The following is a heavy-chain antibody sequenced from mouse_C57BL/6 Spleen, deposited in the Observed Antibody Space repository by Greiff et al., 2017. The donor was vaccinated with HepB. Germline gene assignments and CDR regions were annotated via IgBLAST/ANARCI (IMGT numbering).Heavy chain of an antibody. J-gene: IGHJ4*01. CDR3: TTLTTVVAYYAMDY. CDR2: IDPENGDT. D-gene: IGHD1-1*01. CDR1: GFNIKDDY. V-gene: IGHV14-4*01. Sequence: VHVKQSGAELVRPGASVKLSCTASGFNIKDDYMHWVKQRPEQGLEWIGWIDPENGDTEYASKFQGKATITADTSSNTAYLQLSSLTSEDTAVYYCTTLTTVVAYYAMDYWGQGTSVTVSS.